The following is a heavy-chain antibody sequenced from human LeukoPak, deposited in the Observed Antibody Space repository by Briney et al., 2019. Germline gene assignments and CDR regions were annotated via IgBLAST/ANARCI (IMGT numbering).Heavy chain of an antibody. CDR1: GYTFTGYY. J-gene: IGHJ4*02. D-gene: IGHD5-18*01. CDR2: INPNSGGT. V-gene: IGHV1-2*02. Sequence: ASVKVSCKASGYTFTGYYMHWVRQAPGQGLEWMGWINPNSGGTNYAQKFQGRVTMTRDTSISTAYMELSSLRSEDTAVYYCARDRDTAMGLFDYWGQGTLVTVSS. CDR3: ARDRDTAMGLFDY.